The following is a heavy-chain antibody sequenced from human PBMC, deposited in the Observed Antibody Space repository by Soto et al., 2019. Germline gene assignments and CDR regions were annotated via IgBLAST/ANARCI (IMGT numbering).Heavy chain of an antibody. V-gene: IGHV3-23*01. Sequence: GGSLRLSCAASGFTFSSYAMSWVRQAPGKGLEWVSAISGSGGSTYYADSVKGRFTISRDNSKNTLYLQMNSLRAEDTAVYYCAKGTYRDHCSSTSCYAGGSLDYWGQGTLVTVSS. CDR2: ISGSGGST. D-gene: IGHD2-2*01. CDR3: AKGTYRDHCSSTSCYAGGSLDY. J-gene: IGHJ4*02. CDR1: GFTFSSYA.